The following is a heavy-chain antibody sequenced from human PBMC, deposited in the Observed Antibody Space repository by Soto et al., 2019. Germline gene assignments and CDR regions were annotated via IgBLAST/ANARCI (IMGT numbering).Heavy chain of an antibody. V-gene: IGHV3-13*04. CDR1: GFTFSSYA. CDR2: LGTAGDT. CDR3: ARVGRLRFFDY. Sequence: EVQLVESGGGLVQPGGSLRLSCAASGFTFSSYAMHWVRQATGKGLEWVSALGTAGDTYYPGSVKGRFTISRENAKISLYLQMNSLRAGDTAVYYCARVGRLRFFDYWGQGTLVTVSS. J-gene: IGHJ4*02. D-gene: IGHD5-12*01.